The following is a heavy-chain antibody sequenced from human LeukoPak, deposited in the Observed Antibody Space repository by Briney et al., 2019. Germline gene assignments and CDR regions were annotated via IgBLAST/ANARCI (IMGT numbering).Heavy chain of an antibody. Sequence: GGSLKLSCAASGFTFSGSAMHWVRQASGKGPEWVGRIRSKANNYATAYAASVKGRFTISRDDSKNTAYLQMNSLKTEDTAVYYCTKKWEQHRDDYYFDSWGQGTLVTVSS. J-gene: IGHJ4*02. CDR3: TKKWEQHRDDYYFDS. CDR2: IRSKANNYAT. CDR1: GFTFSGSA. V-gene: IGHV3-73*01. D-gene: IGHD1-26*01.